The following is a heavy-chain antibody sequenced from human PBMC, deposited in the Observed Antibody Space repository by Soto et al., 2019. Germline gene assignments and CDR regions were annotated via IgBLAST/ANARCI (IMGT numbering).Heavy chain of an antibody. Sequence: ASVKVTCKAYGGTFSSYTISWVRQAPGQGLERMGRIIPILGIANYAQKFQGRVTITADKSTSTAYMELSSLRSEDTAVYYCARGSTIAARHFDYWGQGTLVTVSS. CDR2: IIPILGIA. CDR3: ARGSTIAARHFDY. D-gene: IGHD6-6*01. CDR1: GGTFSSYT. J-gene: IGHJ4*02. V-gene: IGHV1-69*02.